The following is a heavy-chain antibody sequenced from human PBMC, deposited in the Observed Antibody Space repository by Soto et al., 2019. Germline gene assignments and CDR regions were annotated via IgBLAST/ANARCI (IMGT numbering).Heavy chain of an antibody. V-gene: IGHV5-10-1*01. CDR2: IDPSDSYT. CDR3: ASRQKQTDYYYYGTAV. J-gene: IGHJ6*02. Sequence: GDSLKISCKGSGYSFTSYWISWVRQMPGKGLEWMGRIDPSDSYTNYSPSFQGHVTISADKSISTAYPQWSSLKASDTAMYYCASRQKQTDYYYYGTAVWGQGTTVNGSS. CDR1: GYSFTSYW.